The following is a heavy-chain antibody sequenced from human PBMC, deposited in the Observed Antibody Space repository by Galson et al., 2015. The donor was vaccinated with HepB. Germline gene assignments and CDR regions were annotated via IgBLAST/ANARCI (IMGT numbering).Heavy chain of an antibody. J-gene: IGHJ6*02. D-gene: IGHD4-17*01. CDR1: GFTLSSYD. CDR3: AREMTTDYYGMDV. V-gene: IGHV3-13*01. CDR2: INTAGDT. Sequence: SLRLSCAASGFTLSSYDIHWVRQGTGKGLEWVSSINTAGDTYYPGSMEGRFTISRENAENSVYLQMNSLRAGDTAVYYCAREMTTDYYGMDVWGQGTTVSVSS.